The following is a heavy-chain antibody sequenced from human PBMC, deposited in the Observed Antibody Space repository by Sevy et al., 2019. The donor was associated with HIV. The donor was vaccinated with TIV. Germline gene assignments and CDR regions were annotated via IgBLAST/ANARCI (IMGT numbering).Heavy chain of an antibody. D-gene: IGHD1-1*01. CDR2: ISSTSAYI. V-gene: IGHV3-21*01. CDR1: GFTFSSYR. J-gene: IGHJ4*02. CDR3: ARAVLEISTWRSDY. Sequence: GGSLRLSCAASGFTFSSYRMTWVRQAPGKGLEWVSCISSTSAYINYADSVKGRFTISRDNAKNLLYLQMDSMRAEDTAVYYCARAVLEISTWRSDYWGQGTLVTVSS.